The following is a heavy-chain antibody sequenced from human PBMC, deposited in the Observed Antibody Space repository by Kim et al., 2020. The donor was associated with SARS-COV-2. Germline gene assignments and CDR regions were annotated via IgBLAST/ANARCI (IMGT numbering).Heavy chain of an antibody. CDR3: ARETLVVVPAATYYYYYMDV. CDR2: IIPIFGIA. D-gene: IGHD2-2*01. J-gene: IGHJ6*03. V-gene: IGHV1-69*04. Sequence: SVKVSCKASGGTFSSYAISWVRQAPGQGLEWMGRIIPIFGIANYAQKFQGRVTITADKSTSTAYMELSSLRSEDTAVYYCARETLVVVPAATYYYYYMDVWGKGTTVTVSS. CDR1: GGTFSSYA.